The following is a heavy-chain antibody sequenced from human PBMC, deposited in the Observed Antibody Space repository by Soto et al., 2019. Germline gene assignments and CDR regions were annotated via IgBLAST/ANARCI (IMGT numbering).Heavy chain of an antibody. CDR1: GLTFGDYA. D-gene: IGHD5-12*01. Sequence: LRLSTTASGLTFGDYAMGWVRQAPGKGLEWVGFIRSKAYGGTTEYAASVKGRFTISRDDSKSIAYLQMNSLKTEDTAVYYCTRDGYNFGYWGQGTLVTVSS. CDR2: IRSKAYGGTT. V-gene: IGHV3-49*04. CDR3: TRDGYNFGY. J-gene: IGHJ4*02.